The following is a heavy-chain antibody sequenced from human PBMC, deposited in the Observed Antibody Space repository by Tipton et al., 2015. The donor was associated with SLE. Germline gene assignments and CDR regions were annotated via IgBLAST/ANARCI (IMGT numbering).Heavy chain of an antibody. CDR1: GGSLSGYY. D-gene: IGHD3-3*01. CDR3: ARDPYDSWSDYQATFDY. CDR2: IYHTGYR. J-gene: IGHJ4*02. V-gene: IGHV4-59*01. Sequence: TLSLTCSVSGGSLSGYYWSWIRQSPGKGLECIGQIYHTGYRTYNPSLKSRVTISMDTSKNQFYLKLTSVTAADSAVYYCARDPYDSWSDYQATFDYWGQGTLVTVSP.